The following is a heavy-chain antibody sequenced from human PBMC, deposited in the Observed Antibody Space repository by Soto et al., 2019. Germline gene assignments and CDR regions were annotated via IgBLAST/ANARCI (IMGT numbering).Heavy chain of an antibody. Sequence: PGGSLRLSCAASGFTFSSYSMNWVRQAPGKGLEWVSYISSSSSTIYYADSVKGRFTISRDNAKNSLYLQMNSLRAEDTAVYYCAREPYYDFWSGYLLRPDAFDIWGQGTMVTVSS. CDR2: ISSSSSTI. V-gene: IGHV3-48*01. D-gene: IGHD3-3*01. J-gene: IGHJ3*02. CDR3: AREPYYDFWSGYLLRPDAFDI. CDR1: GFTFSSYS.